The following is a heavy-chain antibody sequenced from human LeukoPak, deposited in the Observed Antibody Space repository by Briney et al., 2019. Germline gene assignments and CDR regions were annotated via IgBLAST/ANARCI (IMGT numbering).Heavy chain of an antibody. D-gene: IGHD3-10*01. CDR2: IDKTGRT. CDR3: AASGGAGVSFDF. Sequence: PSETLSLTCAVYGGSFSGYYWSWIRQPPGKGLEWIGYIDKTGRTNYNPSLKSRVIISADTSKNQFSLKVNSVTAADTAVFYCAASGGAGVSFDFWGQGTAVTVSS. CDR1: GGSFSGYY. V-gene: IGHV4-59*08. J-gene: IGHJ4*02.